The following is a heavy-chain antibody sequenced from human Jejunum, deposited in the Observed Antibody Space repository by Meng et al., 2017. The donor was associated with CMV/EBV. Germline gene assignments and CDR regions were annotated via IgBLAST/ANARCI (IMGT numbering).Heavy chain of an antibody. CDR3: AKYNYGDFINWLDP. Sequence: ASGFTCVAYGMAWDRQAPGKGLDWVSTISGRGDRTYYSDSVRGRFTISRDNSKSTLYLQMNNLRAEDTAVYFCAKYNYGDFINWLDPWGQGTLVTVSS. D-gene: IGHD2-21*01. CDR1: GFTCVAYG. CDR2: ISGRGDRT. J-gene: IGHJ5*02. V-gene: IGHV3-23*01.